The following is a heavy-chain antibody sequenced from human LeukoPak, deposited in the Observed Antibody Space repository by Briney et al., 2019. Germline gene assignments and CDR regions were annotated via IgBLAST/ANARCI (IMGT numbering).Heavy chain of an antibody. CDR1: GFTFSSYS. CDR3: ARGGKRGIDYYMDV. Sequence: PGGSLRLSCAASGFTFSSYSMNWVRQAPGKGLEWVSSISSSSSYIYYADSVKGRFTISRDNAKNSLYLQMNSLRAEDTAVYYCARGGKRGIDYYMDVWGKGTTVTVSS. V-gene: IGHV3-21*01. D-gene: IGHD1-1*01. CDR2: ISSSSSYI. J-gene: IGHJ6*03.